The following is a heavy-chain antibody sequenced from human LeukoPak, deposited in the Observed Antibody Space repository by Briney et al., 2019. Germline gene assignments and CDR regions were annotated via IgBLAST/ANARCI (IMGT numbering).Heavy chain of an antibody. CDR1: GFTFSSYS. J-gene: IGHJ4*02. D-gene: IGHD5-18*01. Sequence: GGSLRLSCAASGFTFSSYSTNWVRQAPGKGLEWVSYISSSSSTIYYADSVKGRFTISRDNAKNSLYLQMNSLRAEDTAVYYCARGSGGYSYGHFDYWGQGTLVTVSS. V-gene: IGHV3-48*01. CDR2: ISSSSSTI. CDR3: ARGSGGYSYGHFDY.